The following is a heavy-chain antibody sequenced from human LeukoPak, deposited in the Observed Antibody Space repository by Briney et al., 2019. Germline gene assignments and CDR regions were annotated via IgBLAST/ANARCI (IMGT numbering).Heavy chain of an antibody. D-gene: IGHD3-16*01. CDR1: GYTFTSYG. Sequence: GASVKVSCKASGYTFTSYGISWVRPAPGQGLEWMGWISAYNGNTNYAQKLQGRVTMTTDTSTSTAYMDLRSLRSDDTAVYYCAASYVYSYYYYMDVWGKGTTVTVSS. CDR2: ISAYNGNT. V-gene: IGHV1-18*01. CDR3: AASYVYSYYYYMDV. J-gene: IGHJ6*03.